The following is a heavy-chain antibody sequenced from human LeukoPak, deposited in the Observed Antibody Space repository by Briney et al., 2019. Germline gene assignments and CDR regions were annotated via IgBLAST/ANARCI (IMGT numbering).Heavy chain of an antibody. CDR2: ISWNSENV. CDR3: AKDRGAYYYGAGSYSHFDF. V-gene: IGHV3-9*01. CDR1: GFTFDDYA. J-gene: IGHJ4*02. D-gene: IGHD3-10*01. Sequence: GGSLRLSCAASGFTFDDYAMHWVRQAPGKGLEWVSGISWNSENVGYADSVEGRFTISRDNAKNSLNLQMNSLRTEDTALYYCAKDRGAYYYGAGSYSHFDFWGQGTLVTVSS.